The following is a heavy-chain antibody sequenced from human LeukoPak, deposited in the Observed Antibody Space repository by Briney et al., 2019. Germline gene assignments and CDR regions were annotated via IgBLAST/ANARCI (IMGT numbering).Heavy chain of an antibody. CDR1: GFTFSSYA. CDR3: ARDKGRHSSWEPLAY. V-gene: IGHV3-43*01. D-gene: IGHD6-13*01. Sequence: PGGSLRLSCAASGFTFSSYAMSWVRQAPGKGLEWVSLISWDGTTIYYADSVRGRFTVSRDNSGQSLYLQMSSLRTEDTAFYYCARDKGRHSSWEPLAYWGQGALVTVSS. J-gene: IGHJ4*02. CDR2: ISWDGTTI.